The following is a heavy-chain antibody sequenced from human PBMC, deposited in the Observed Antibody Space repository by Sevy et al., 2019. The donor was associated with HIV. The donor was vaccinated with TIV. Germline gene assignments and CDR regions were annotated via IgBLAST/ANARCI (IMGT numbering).Heavy chain of an antibody. CDR2: IMGDGSRR. D-gene: IGHD3-16*01. J-gene: IGHJ4*02. V-gene: IGHV3-74*01. CDR1: GFDFSTYW. Sequence: GGSLRLSCAASGFDFSTYWMHWVRQAPGKGLVWVSRIMGDGSRRSHADSVKGRFTISRDNAKNTLYLQMNSLRAEDTDLYFCARDPFGGYYFDHWGPGTLVTVSS. CDR3: ARDPFGGYYFDH.